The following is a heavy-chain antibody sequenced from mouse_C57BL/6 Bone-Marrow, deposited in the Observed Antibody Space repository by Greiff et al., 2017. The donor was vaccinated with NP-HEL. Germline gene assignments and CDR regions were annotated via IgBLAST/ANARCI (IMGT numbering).Heavy chain of an antibody. V-gene: IGHV5-4*01. J-gene: IGHJ4*01. CDR2: ISDGGSYT. CDR1: GFTFSSYA. CDR3: ARDGDHYGNAMDY. D-gene: IGHD1-1*01. Sequence: EVHLVESGGGLVKPGGSLKLSCAASGFTFSSYAMSWVRQTPEKRLEWVATISDGGSYTYYPDNVKGRFTISRDNAKNNLYLQMSHLKSEDTAMYYCARDGDHYGNAMDYWGQGTSVTVSS.